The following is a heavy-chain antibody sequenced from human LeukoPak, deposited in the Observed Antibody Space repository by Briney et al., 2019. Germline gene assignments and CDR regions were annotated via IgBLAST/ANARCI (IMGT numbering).Heavy chain of an antibody. V-gene: IGHV4-59*08. J-gene: IGHJ5*02. CDR3: ARRGPPWSYSGSYLNWFDP. CDR2: IYYSGST. CDR1: GGSISSYY. D-gene: IGHD1-26*01. Sequence: PSETLSLTCTVSGGSISSYYWSWIRQPPGKGLEWIGYIYYSGSTNYNPSLKSRVTISVDTSKNQFSLKLSSVTAADTAVYYCARRGPPWSYSGSYLNWFDPWGQGTLVTVSS.